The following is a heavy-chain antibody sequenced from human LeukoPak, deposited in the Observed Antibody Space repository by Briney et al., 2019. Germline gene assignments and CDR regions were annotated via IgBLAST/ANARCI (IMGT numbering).Heavy chain of an antibody. CDR3: ARGPPLFDP. CDR1: GFTFSSYD. V-gene: IGHV3-48*01. J-gene: IGHJ5*02. CDR2: ISISSSSI. Sequence: GTPLRLSCAASGFTFSSYDMNWIRQAPGKGLEWISYISISSSSIYYADSVKGRFTISRDNAKNSLYLQMNSLRAEDTAIYFCARGPPLFDPWGQGTLVTVSS.